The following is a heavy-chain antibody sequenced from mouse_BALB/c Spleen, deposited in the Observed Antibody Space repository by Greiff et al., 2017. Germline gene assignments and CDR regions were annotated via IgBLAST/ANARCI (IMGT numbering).Heavy chain of an antibody. V-gene: IGHV1-9*01. CDR3: ARHYDYDDYAMDY. CDR1: GYTFSSYW. CDR2: ILPGSGST. D-gene: IGHD2-4*01. J-gene: IGHJ4*01. Sequence: QVQLQQSGAELMKPGASVKISCKATGYTFSSYWIEWVKQRPGHGLEWIGEILPGSGSTNYNEKFKGKATFTADTSSNTAYMQLSSLTSEDSAVYYCARHYDYDDYAMDYWGQGTSVTVSS.